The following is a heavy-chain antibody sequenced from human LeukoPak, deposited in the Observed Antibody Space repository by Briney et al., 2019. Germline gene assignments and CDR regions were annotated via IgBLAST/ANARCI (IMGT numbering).Heavy chain of an antibody. CDR1: GFTFSSYA. V-gene: IGHV3-23*01. CDR2: ISGSGGST. J-gene: IGHJ5*02. Sequence: PGGSLRLSCAASGFTFSSYAMSWVRQAPGKGLEWVSAISGSGGSTYYADSVKGRFTISRDNSKNTLYLQMNSLRAEDTAVYYCAKDGPDFWSGQTGFDPWGQGTLVTVSS. D-gene: IGHD3-3*01. CDR3: AKDGPDFWSGQTGFDP.